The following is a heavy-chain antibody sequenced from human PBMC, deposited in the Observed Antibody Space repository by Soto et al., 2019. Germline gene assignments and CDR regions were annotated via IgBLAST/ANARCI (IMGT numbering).Heavy chain of an antibody. V-gene: IGHV3-23*01. CDR1: GFTFSSYA. CDR2: ISGSGGST. J-gene: IGHJ4*02. Sequence: LRLSCAASGFTFSSYAMSWVRQAPGKGLEWVSAISGSGGSTYYADSVKGRFTISRDNSKNTLYLQMNSLRAEDTAVYYCAKGGVYGDYPLNYWGQGTLVTVSS. CDR3: AKGGVYGDYPLNY. D-gene: IGHD4-17*01.